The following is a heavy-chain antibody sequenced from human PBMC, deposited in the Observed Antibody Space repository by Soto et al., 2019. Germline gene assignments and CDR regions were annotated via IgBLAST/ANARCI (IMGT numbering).Heavy chain of an antibody. J-gene: IGHJ4*02. D-gene: IGHD3-9*01. Sequence: PSETLSLTCAGYGGSFSGYYWSWIRQPPGKGLEWIGEINHSGSTNYNPSLKSRVTISVDTSKNQFSLKLSSVTAADTAVYYCARARHSLRYPPLFDYWGQGTLVTVS. CDR3: ARARHSLRYPPLFDY. CDR2: INHSGST. CDR1: GGSFSGYY. V-gene: IGHV4-34*01.